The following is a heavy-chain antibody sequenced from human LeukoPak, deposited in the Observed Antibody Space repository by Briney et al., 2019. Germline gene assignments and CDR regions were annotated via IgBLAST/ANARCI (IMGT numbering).Heavy chain of an antibody. J-gene: IGHJ4*02. V-gene: IGHV3-33*01. CDR3: AREGGYYFDY. CDR2: IWYDGSNK. CDR1: GFTFSSYG. D-gene: IGHD5-12*01. Sequence: GGSLRLSCAASGFTFSSYGMHWARQAPGKGLEWVAVIWYDGSNKYYADSVKGRFTISKDNSKNTLYLQMNSLRAEDTAVYYCAREGGYYFDYWGQGTLVTVSS.